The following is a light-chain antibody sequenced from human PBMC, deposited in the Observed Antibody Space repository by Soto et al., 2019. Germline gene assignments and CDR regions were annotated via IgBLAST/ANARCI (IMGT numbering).Light chain of an antibody. CDR3: SSYAASNNFYFV. CDR1: SSDVGGYNY. V-gene: IGLV2-8*01. CDR2: EVT. Sequence: QSALTQPPSASGSPGQSVTISCTGTSSDVGGYNYVSWYQQYPGRAPKLMIYEVTKRPSGVPDRFSGSKSGNTASLTVSGLHDEDEADYYCSSYAASNNFYFVFGGGTQLTVL. J-gene: IGLJ3*02.